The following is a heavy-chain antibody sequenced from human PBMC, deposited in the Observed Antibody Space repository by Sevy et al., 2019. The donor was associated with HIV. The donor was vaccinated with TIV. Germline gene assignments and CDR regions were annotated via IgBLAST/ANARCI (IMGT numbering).Heavy chain of an antibody. CDR2: VSDDGSTK. CDR1: GFTFNTYP. J-gene: IGHJ4*02. CDR3: ARPGITSGYLYYFDY. D-gene: IGHD3-22*01. Sequence: GESLTISCVVSGFTFNTYPLHWVRQAPGKGLEWVAVVSDDGSTKYYADSVKGRFTISRDNSKNTLYLQMNSLRADDTAIYYCARPGITSGYLYYFDYWGQGTLVTVSS. V-gene: IGHV3-30*04.